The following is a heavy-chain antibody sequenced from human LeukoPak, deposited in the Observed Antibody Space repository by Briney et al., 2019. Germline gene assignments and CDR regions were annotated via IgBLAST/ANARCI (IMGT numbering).Heavy chain of an antibody. CDR2: INHSGST. Sequence: SETLSLTCAVYGGSFSGYYWSWIRQPPGKGLEWIGEINHSGSTYYNPSLKSRVTISVDTSKNQFSLKLSSVTAADTAVYYCARLNYLKTFDYWGQGTLVTVSS. CDR1: GGSFSGYY. CDR3: ARLNYLKTFDY. V-gene: IGHV4-34*01. J-gene: IGHJ4*02. D-gene: IGHD3-10*01.